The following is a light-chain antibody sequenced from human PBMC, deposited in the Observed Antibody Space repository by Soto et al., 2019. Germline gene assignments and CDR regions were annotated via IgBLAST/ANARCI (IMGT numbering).Light chain of an antibody. J-gene: IGLJ2*01. CDR2: EDN. CDR3: QSYDVKTVV. CDR1: SGSIASNY. Sequence: LTQPPSVSESPGKTLTISCSRSSGSIASNYVQWYHQRPDSAPTTVIYEDNKRPSGVPDRFSGSIDRSSNSASLTISGLKTEDEADYYCQSYDVKTVVFGGGTKLTVL. V-gene: IGLV6-57*04.